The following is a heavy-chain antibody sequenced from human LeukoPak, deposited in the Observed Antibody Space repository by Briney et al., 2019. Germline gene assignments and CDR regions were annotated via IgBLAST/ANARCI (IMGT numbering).Heavy chain of an antibody. J-gene: IGHJ4*02. CDR3: ATSRSGDDTNFDY. CDR1: GYTLTELS. CDR2: FDPEDGET. D-gene: IGHD4-17*01. V-gene: IGHV1-24*01. Sequence: ASVQVSCKVSGYTLTELSMHWVRQAPGKGLEWMGGFDPEDGETIYAQKFQGRVTMTEDTSTDTAYMGLSSLRSEDTAVYYCATSRSGDDTNFDYWGQGTLVTVSS.